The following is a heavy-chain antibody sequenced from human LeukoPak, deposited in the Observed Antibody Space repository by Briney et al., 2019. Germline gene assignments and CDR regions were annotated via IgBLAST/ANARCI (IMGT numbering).Heavy chain of an antibody. D-gene: IGHD5-12*01. CDR3: ARANQGGYASTFDY. J-gene: IGHJ4*02. CDR2: IIPIFGTA. Sequence: PSVKVSCKASGGTFISYAISWVRQAPGQGLEWMGGIIPIFGTANYAQKFQGRVTITADESTSTAYMELSSLRSEDTAVYYCARANQGGYASTFDYWGQGTLVTVSS. CDR1: GGTFISYA. V-gene: IGHV1-69*13.